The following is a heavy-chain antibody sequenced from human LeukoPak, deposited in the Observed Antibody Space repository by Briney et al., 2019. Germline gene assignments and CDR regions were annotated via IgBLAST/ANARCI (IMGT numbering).Heavy chain of an antibody. CDR2: INHSGST. CDR1: GGSFSGYY. Sequence: SETLSLTCAVYGGSFSGYYWSWIRQPPGKGLEWIGEINHSGSTNYNPSLKSRVTISVDTSKNQFSLKLSSVTAADTAVYYWARGRRGYNYGSALYYWGQGTLVTVSS. J-gene: IGHJ4*02. V-gene: IGHV4-34*01. CDR3: ARGRRGYNYGSALYY. D-gene: IGHD5-18*01.